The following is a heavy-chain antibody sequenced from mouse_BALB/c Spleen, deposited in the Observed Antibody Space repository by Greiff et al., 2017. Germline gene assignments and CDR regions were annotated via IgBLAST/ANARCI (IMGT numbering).Heavy chain of an antibody. CDR1: GFSLTSYG. Sequence: QVQLKESGPGLVAPSQSLSITCTVSGFSLTSYGVHWVRQPPGKGLEWLGVIWAGGSTNYNSALMSRLSISKDNSKSQVFLKMNSLQTDDTAMYYCARGGAPIYYGNYVYAMDYWGQGTSVTVSS. J-gene: IGHJ4*01. CDR2: IWAGGST. CDR3: ARGGAPIYYGNYVYAMDY. V-gene: IGHV2-9*02. D-gene: IGHD2-1*01.